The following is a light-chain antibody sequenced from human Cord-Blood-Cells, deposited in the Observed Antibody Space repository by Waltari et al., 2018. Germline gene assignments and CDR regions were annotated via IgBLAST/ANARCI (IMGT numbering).Light chain of an antibody. V-gene: IGLV2-14*01. CDR2: DVS. Sequence: QSSLTQPASVSGSPGQSITISCPRTSSDVGGSNNVSWYQQHPGKAPKLMIYDVSNRPSGVSNRFSGSKSGNTASLTISGLQAEDEADYYCSSYTSSSTYVFGTGTKVTVL. CDR1: SSDVGGSNN. J-gene: IGLJ1*01. CDR3: SSYTSSSTYV.